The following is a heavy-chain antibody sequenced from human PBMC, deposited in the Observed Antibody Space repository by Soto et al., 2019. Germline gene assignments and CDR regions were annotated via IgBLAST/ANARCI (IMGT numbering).Heavy chain of an antibody. V-gene: IGHV1-18*01. Sequence: QVQLVQSGAEVKKPGASVKVSCKASGYTFTSYGISWVRQAPGQVLVWMGWISAYNVNTNDAQKLQGRVTMTKETSTSIAYMELRSLRSDDTAVYYCARDRSSGDYRYDAFDIWGQGTMVTVSS. D-gene: IGHD2-21*02. CDR1: GYTFTSYG. J-gene: IGHJ3*02. CDR3: ARDRSSGDYRYDAFDI. CDR2: ISAYNVNT.